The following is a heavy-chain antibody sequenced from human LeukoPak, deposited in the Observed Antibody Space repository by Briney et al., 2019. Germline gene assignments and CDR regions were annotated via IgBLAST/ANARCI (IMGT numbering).Heavy chain of an antibody. Sequence: HVRSPRPSPAPSKFTSTRYATNAVRPAPRKGRWWVSYISTSGTTPYSADSVRGRFTISRENAKNSLHLQMNSLRAEDTAVYYCAGYSRIDDKDGSYFYCMDVWGKGTTVTVSS. V-gene: IGHV3-48*03. CDR1: KFTSTRYA. J-gene: IGHJ6*03. D-gene: IGHD4-11*01. CDR3: AGYSRIDDKDGSYFYCMDV. CDR2: ISTSGTTP.